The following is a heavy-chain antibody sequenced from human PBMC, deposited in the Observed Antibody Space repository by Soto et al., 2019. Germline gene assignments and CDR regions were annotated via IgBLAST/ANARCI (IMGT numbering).Heavy chain of an antibody. V-gene: IGHV3-23*01. J-gene: IGHJ4*02. D-gene: IGHD1-7*01. CDR2: MSGCSSTT. Sequence: GGSLRLSCATSGLTFSNYAMSWVRQAPGGGLEWVSSMSGCSSTTYYADSVRGRFTISRDRSKNTLYLQMIGLRAEDTALYYCAKNQERELPRVIDFWGQGTLVTVSS. CDR3: AKNQERELPRVIDF. CDR1: GLTFSNYA.